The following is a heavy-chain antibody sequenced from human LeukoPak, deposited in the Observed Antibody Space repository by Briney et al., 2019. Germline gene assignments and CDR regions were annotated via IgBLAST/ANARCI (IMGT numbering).Heavy chain of an antibody. CDR3: ASSFDEVVPAAISLDY. V-gene: IGHV1-8*01. D-gene: IGHD2-2*01. CDR2: MNPNSGNT. J-gene: IGHJ4*02. Sequence: ASVKVSCKASGYTFTSYDISWVRQATGQGLEWMGWMNPNSGNTGYAQKFQGRVTMTRNTSISTAYMELSSLRSEDTAVYYCASSFDEVVPAAISLDYWGQGTLVTVSS. CDR1: GYTFTSYD.